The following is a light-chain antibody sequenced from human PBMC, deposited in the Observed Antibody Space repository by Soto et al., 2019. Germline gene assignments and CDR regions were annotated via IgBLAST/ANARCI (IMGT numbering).Light chain of an antibody. Sequence: EIVMTQSPATLSVSPGERATLSCRASQSVSSKLAWYQHKPGQAPRLLIYDTSTRAAGIPARFTGSGSGTDFTLTISSLQSEDFATYYCQKYNSAPFTFGPGTKVDIK. CDR1: QSVSSK. CDR3: QKYNSAPFT. V-gene: IGKV3-15*01. CDR2: DTS. J-gene: IGKJ3*01.